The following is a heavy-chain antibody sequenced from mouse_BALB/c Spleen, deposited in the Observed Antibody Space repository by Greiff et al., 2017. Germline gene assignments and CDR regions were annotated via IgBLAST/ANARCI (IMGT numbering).Heavy chain of an antibody. V-gene: IGHV14-3*02. CDR2: IDPANGNT. J-gene: IGHJ4*01. CDR1: GFNIKDTY. Sequence: VQLQQSGAELVKPGASVKLSCTASGFNIKDTYMHWVKQRPEQGLEWIGRIDPANGNTKYDPKFQGKATITSDTSSNTAYLQLSSLTSEDTAVYYCDGYYYAMDYWGQGTSVTVSS. D-gene: IGHD1-1*01. CDR3: DGYYYAMDY.